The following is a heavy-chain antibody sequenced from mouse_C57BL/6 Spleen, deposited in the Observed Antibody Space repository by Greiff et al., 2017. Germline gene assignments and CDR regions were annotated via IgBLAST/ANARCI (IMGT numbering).Heavy chain of an antibody. Sequence: ESGPGLVKPSQSLSLTCSVTGYSITSGYYWNWIRQFPGNKLEWMGYISYDGRNNYNPSLKNRISITRDTAKNQFFLKLNTVTTEDTATVYCASYDYDRAPYAMDYWGQGTSVTVSS. D-gene: IGHD2-4*01. CDR3: ASYDYDRAPYAMDY. J-gene: IGHJ4*01. CDR1: GYSITSGYY. CDR2: ISYDGRN. V-gene: IGHV3-6*01.